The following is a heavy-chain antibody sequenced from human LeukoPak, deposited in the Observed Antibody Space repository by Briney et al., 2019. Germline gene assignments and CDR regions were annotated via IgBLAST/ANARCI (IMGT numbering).Heavy chain of an antibody. V-gene: IGHV4-34*01. Sequence: SETLSLTCAVYGGSFSGYYWSWIRQPPGKGLEWIGEINHSGSTNYNPSLKSRVTISVDTSKSQFSLKLSSVTAADTAVYYCARARMVYAYWFDYWGQGTLVTVSS. D-gene: IGHD2-8*01. CDR2: INHSGST. CDR3: ARARMVYAYWFDY. J-gene: IGHJ4*02. CDR1: GGSFSGYY.